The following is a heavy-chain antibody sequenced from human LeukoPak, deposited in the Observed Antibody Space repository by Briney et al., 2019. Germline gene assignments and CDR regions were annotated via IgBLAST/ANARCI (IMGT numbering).Heavy chain of an antibody. CDR1: GFTISTYW. J-gene: IGHJ4*02. V-gene: IGHV3-7*01. CDR3: ARDPAAWDY. CDR2: INTDGSET. D-gene: IGHD6-13*01. Sequence: PGGSLRLSRTASGFTISTYWMSWVRQAPGKGLEWVANINTDGSETYYVDSVRGRFTISRDNAKKSLYLQMDSLSEADTAIYYCARDPAAWDYWGQGTLVTVSP.